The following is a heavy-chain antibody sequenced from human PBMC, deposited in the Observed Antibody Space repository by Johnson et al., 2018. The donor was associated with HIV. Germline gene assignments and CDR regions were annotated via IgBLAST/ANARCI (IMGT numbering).Heavy chain of an antibody. Sequence: VQLVESGGGVVRPGGSLRLSCAASGFTFSSYAMSWVRQAPGKGLEWVSAISGSGGSTYYADSVKGRFTISRDNSKNTLYLQMNSLRAEDTAVYYCAKDRMYDYGDYGGAFDIWGQGTMVTVSS. V-gene: IGHV3-23*04. D-gene: IGHD4-17*01. J-gene: IGHJ3*02. CDR1: GFTFSSYA. CDR3: AKDRMYDYGDYGGAFDI. CDR2: ISGSGGST.